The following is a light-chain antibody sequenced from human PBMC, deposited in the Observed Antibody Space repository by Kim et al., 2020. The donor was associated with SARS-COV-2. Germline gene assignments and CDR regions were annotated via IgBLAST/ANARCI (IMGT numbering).Light chain of an antibody. CDR3: QQYYSTPWT. CDR2: WAS. Sequence: DIVMTQSPDSLAVSLGERATINCKSSQSVLYSSNSKNYLAWYQQKPGQPPKLLIYWASTRESGVPDRFSGSGSGTDFTLTISSLQAEDVAVYYCQQYYSTPWTFGQGTKLEI. J-gene: IGKJ1*01. V-gene: IGKV4-1*01. CDR1: QSVLYSSNSKNY.